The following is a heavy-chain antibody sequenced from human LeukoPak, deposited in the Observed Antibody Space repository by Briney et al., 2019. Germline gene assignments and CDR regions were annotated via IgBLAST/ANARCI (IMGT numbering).Heavy chain of an antibody. D-gene: IGHD3-22*01. V-gene: IGHV4-39*07. CDR3: ARILGFYYDSSGYYPDAFDI. Sequence: SETLSLTCTVSGGSISSNIYYWGWIRQPPGKGLEWIARIYYTGSTYYNPSLKSRVTISVDTSKNQFSLELSSVTAADTAVYYCARILGFYYDSSGYYPDAFDIWGQGTMVTVSS. J-gene: IGHJ3*02. CDR2: IYYTGST. CDR1: GGSISSNIYY.